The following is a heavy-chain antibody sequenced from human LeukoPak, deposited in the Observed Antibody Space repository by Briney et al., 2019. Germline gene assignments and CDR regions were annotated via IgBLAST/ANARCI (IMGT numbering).Heavy chain of an antibody. Sequence: GGSLRLSCADSGFTFSSYSMNWVRQAPGKGLEWVSYISSSSSTIYYADSVKGRFTISRDNAKNSLYLQMNSLRVEDTAVYYCARGAGGSSIWSTIRYVDCWGQGTLVTVSS. CDR2: ISSSSSTI. D-gene: IGHD6-13*01. CDR1: GFTFSSYS. V-gene: IGHV3-48*01. CDR3: ARGAGGSSIWSTIRYVDC. J-gene: IGHJ4*02.